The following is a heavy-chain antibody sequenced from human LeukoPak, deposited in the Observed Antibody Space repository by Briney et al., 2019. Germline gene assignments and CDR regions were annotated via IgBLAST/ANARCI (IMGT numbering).Heavy chain of an antibody. CDR1: GGSFSGYY. V-gene: IGHV4-34*01. CDR2: INHSGST. J-gene: IGHJ4*02. D-gene: IGHD3-9*01. CDR3: ARGAQGILTGYPRH. Sequence: SETLSLTCAVYGGSFSGYYWIWIRQPPGKGLEWIGEINHSGSTNYNPSLKSRVTISVDTSKNQFSLKLSSVTAADTAVYYCARGAQGILTGYPRHWGQGTLVTVSS.